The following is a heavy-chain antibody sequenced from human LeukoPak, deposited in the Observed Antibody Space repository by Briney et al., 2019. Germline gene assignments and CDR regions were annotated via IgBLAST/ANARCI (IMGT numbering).Heavy chain of an antibody. D-gene: IGHD2-21*02. V-gene: IGHV1-2*02. CDR2: INPNSGGT. J-gene: IGHJ4*02. CDR3: ARDPAEVVTATNFDY. CDR1: GYTFTGYY. Sequence: GASVKVSCKASGYTFTGYYMHWVRQAPGQGLEWMGWINPNSGGTNYAQKFQGRVTMTRDTSISTAYMELSRLRSDDTAVYYCARDPAEVVTATNFDYWGQGTLVTVSS.